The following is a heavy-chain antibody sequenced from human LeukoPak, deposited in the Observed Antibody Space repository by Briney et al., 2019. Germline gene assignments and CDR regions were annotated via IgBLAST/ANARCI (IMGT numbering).Heavy chain of an antibody. CDR2: INSVGSST. D-gene: IGHD6-19*01. Sequence: GGSLRLSCAASGFTFSNYWMNWVRQAPGKGLVWVSRINSVGSSTSYADSVKGRFTISRDNAKNTLYLQMNSLRAEDTAIYYCAKNPLVSGTIYFDSWGQGTLLTVSS. J-gene: IGHJ4*02. V-gene: IGHV3-74*01. CDR3: AKNPLVSGTIYFDS. CDR1: GFTFSNYW.